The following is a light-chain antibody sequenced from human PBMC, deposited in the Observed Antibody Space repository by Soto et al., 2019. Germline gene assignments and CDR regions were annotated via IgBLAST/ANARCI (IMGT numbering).Light chain of an antibody. J-gene: IGKJ5*01. CDR2: GAS. V-gene: IGKV3D-15*01. Sequence: EIVKTQSPATLSVSPGEGATLSCRASQGIGDTLAWYQQRPGQAPRLLIYGASTRAAGIPDRFSGSGSGTDFTLTITRLEPEDSAVYFCQQYTGPPTTFGQGTRLEIK. CDR1: QGIGDT. CDR3: QQYTGPPTT.